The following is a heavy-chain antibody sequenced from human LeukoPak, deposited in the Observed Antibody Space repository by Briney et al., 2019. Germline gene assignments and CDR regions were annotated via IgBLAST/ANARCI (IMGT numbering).Heavy chain of an antibody. D-gene: IGHD2-2*01. J-gene: IGHJ3*02. CDR1: GGSISSGDYY. CDR2: IYYSGSI. CDR3: ARAQDIVVVPAAPGWRAFDI. Sequence: SQTLSLTCTVSGGSISSGDYYWSWIRQPPGKGLEWIGYIYYSGSIYYNPSLKSRVTISVDTSKNQFSLKLSSVTAADTAVYYCARAQDIVVVPAAPGWRAFDIWGQGTMVTVSS. V-gene: IGHV4-30-4*01.